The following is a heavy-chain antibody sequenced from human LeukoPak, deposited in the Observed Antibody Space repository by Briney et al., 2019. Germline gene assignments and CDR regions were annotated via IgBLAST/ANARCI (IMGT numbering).Heavy chain of an antibody. CDR2: INPNSGGT. CDR3: AREVTAVAGTGYYYYMDV. Sequence: ASVKVSCKASGYTFNGYYIHWVRQAPGQGLEWMGWINPNSGGTNYAQKFQGRVTITRDTSISTAYMELSRLRSDDTAVYYCAREVTAVAGTGYYYYMDVWGKGTTVTVSS. V-gene: IGHV1-2*02. J-gene: IGHJ6*03. D-gene: IGHD6-19*01. CDR1: GYTFNGYY.